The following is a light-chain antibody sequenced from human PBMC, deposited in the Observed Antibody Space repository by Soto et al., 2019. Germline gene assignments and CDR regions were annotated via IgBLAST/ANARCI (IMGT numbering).Light chain of an antibody. CDR2: DAS. V-gene: IGKV1-5*01. J-gene: IGKJ1*01. CDR3: QRYNSYSRR. Sequence: DIQMTQSPSTLSASVGDRVTITCRASQNINEWLAWYQQKPGKAPKFLIYDASILESGVPSRFSGSGSGTEFTLTISSLQPDDFATYYCQRYNSYSRRFGQGTKVDIK. CDR1: QNINEW.